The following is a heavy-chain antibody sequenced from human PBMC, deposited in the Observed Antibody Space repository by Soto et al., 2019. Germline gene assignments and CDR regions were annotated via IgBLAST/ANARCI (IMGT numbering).Heavy chain of an antibody. V-gene: IGHV4-30-4*01. CDR3: ASHDYAHYGIDV. D-gene: IGHD4-17*01. J-gene: IGHJ6*02. CDR2: IYYSGST. CDR1: GGSISSGDYY. Sequence: SETLSLTCTVSGGSISSGDYYWSWIRQPPGKGLEWIGYIYYSGSTYYNPSLKSRVTISVDTSKNQFSLKLSSVAAADTAVYYCASHDYAHYGIDVWGQGTTVTVSS.